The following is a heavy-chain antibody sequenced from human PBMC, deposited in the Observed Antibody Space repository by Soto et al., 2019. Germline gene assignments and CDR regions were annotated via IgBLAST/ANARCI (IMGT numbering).Heavy chain of an antibody. V-gene: IGHV4-4*07. Sequence: TLSLTCTVSGGSISSYYWSWIRQPAGKGLEWIGRIYTSGSTNYNPSLKSRVTMSVDTSKNQFSLKLSSVTAADTAVYYCARGKGEAGTYYYGMDVWGQGTTVTVSS. J-gene: IGHJ6*02. CDR3: ARGKGEAGTYYYGMDV. CDR2: IYTSGST. D-gene: IGHD1-1*01. CDR1: GGSISSYY.